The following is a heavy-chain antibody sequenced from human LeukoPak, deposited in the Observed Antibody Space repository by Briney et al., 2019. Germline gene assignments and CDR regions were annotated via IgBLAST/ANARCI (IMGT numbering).Heavy chain of an antibody. CDR3: ARVPFPQSWSDP. V-gene: IGHV4-4*07. Sequence: PSETLSLTCTVSGGSISSFYWGWIRPPAGQGLEWIGRIYTSGSTNYNPSLKSRVTMSVDTSKNQFSLKLSAVTAADTAVYYCARVPFPQSWSDPWGEGTLVTVSS. CDR1: GGSISSFY. J-gene: IGHJ5*02. CDR2: IYTSGST. D-gene: IGHD2/OR15-2a*01.